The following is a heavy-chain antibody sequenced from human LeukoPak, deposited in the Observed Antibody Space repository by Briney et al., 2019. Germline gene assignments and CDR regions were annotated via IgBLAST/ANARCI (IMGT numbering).Heavy chain of an antibody. CDR1: GFTFRNYG. CDR2: ISYDGSNK. CDR3: ARAKGMADRSAYYLDY. V-gene: IGHV3-30*03. J-gene: IGHJ4*02. Sequence: GGSLRLSCAASGFTFRNYGMHWVRQAPGKGLEWVAVISYDGSNKYYADSVKGRFAISRDNSKNTLYVQVNSLRAEDTAVYFCARAKGMADRSAYYLDYWGQGTLVTVSS. D-gene: IGHD3-22*01.